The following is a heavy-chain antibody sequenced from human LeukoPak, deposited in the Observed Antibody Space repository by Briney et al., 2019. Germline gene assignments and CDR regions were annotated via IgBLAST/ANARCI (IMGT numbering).Heavy chain of an antibody. CDR2: ISGSGITT. D-gene: IGHD4-17*01. CDR3: TRLDYGDRYYYGMDV. CDR1: GFTFSNYV. V-gene: IGHV3-23*01. J-gene: IGHJ6*02. Sequence: PGGSLRLSCAASGFTFSNYVMGWVRQPPGEGLQWVSVISGSGITTYYARSVKGRFTISRDNSKNTAYLQMNSLKTEDTAVYYCTRLDYGDRYYYGMDVWGQGTTVTVSS.